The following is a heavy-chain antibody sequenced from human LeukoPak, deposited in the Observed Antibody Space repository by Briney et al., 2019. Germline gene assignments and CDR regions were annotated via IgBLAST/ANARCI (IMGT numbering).Heavy chain of an antibody. Sequence: PSQTLSLTCTVSGGSISSGSYYWSWIRQPAGKGLEWMGRIYTSGSTNYNPSLKSRVTISVDTSKNQFSLKLSSVTAADTAVYYCARDSEVYYYGMDVWGQGTTVTVSS. CDR3: ARDSEVYYYGMDV. J-gene: IGHJ6*02. CDR1: GGSISSGSYY. CDR2: IYTSGST. V-gene: IGHV4-61*02.